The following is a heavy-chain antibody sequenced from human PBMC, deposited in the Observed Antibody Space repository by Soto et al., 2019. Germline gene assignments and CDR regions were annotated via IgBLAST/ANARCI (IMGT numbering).Heavy chain of an antibody. Sequence: GASVKVSCKASGYTFTGYYMHWVRQAPGQGLEWMGWINPNSGGTNYAQKFQGWVTMTRDTSISTAYMELSRLRSDDTAVYYCARDLSGSGAAGINWFDPWGQGTLVTVSS. J-gene: IGHJ5*02. D-gene: IGHD6-13*01. V-gene: IGHV1-2*04. CDR3: ARDLSGSGAAGINWFDP. CDR2: INPNSGGT. CDR1: GYTFTGYY.